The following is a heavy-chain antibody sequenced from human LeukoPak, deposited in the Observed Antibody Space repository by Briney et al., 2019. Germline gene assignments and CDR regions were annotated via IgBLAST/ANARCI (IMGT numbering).Heavy chain of an antibody. CDR2: ISSSGSTI. D-gene: IGHD3-10*01. J-gene: IGHJ4*02. Sequence: GGSLRLSCAASGFTFSGYEMNWVRQAPGKGLEWVSYISSSGSTIYYADPVKGRFTISRDNAKNSLYLQMNSLRAEDTAVYYCARDGRARGGMVRGVIDFDYWGQGTLVTVSS. CDR3: ARDGRARGGMVRGVIDFDY. CDR1: GFTFSGYE. V-gene: IGHV3-48*03.